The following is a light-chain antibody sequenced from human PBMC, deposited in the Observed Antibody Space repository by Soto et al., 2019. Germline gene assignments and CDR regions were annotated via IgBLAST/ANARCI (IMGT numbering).Light chain of an antibody. CDR2: GAS. CDR1: QSVSSSY. J-gene: IGKJ2*01. Sequence: EIVLTQSPGTLSLSPGESATLSCRDSQSVSSSYLAWYQHKPGQAPRLLIYGASSRATGIPDRFSGSGSGTDFTLTISRLEPEDFAVYYCQQYGSSPHTFGQGTKLEIK. V-gene: IGKV3-20*01. CDR3: QQYGSSPHT.